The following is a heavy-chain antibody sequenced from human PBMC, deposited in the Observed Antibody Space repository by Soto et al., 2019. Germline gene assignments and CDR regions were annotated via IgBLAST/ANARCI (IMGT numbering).Heavy chain of an antibody. D-gene: IGHD4-17*01. V-gene: IGHV3-21*04. Sequence: GGSLRLSCAASGFTFSSYNMNWVRQAPGKGLEWVSSISSSSSYIYYADSVKGRFTISRDNAKNSLYLQMNSLRAEDTAVYYCAKAVSWAVEDWFDPWGQGTLVTVSS. CDR1: GFTFSSYN. CDR3: AKAVSWAVEDWFDP. CDR2: ISSSSSYI. J-gene: IGHJ5*02.